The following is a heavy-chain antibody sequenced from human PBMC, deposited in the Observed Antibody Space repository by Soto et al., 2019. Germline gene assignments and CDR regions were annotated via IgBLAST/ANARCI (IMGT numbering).Heavy chain of an antibody. CDR3: ARAVYDYVWGRFLSLDY. V-gene: IGHV3-30-3*01. D-gene: IGHD3-16*01. J-gene: IGHJ4*02. CDR1: GFIFSNYA. CDR2: ISYDGSNK. Sequence: LRLSCAASGFIFSNYALHWVRQAPGKGLEWVAVISYDGSNKDYADSVKGRFTISRDNFKNTLYLQMNSLRAEDTAVYHCARAVYDYVWGRFLSLDYWGQGTLVTVSS.